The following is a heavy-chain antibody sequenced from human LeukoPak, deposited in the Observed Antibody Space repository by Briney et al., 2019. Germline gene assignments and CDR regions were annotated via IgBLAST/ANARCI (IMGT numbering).Heavy chain of an antibody. CDR2: IKQDGSEK. CDR1: GFTFSSYW. J-gene: IGHJ4*02. V-gene: IGHV3-7*01. D-gene: IGHD3-3*01. Sequence: PGGSLRLSCAPSGFTFSSYWMSWVRQAPGKGLEWVANIKQDGSEKYYVDSVKGRFTISRDNAKNSLYLQMNSLRAEDAAVYYCARESGKLSIFDHWGQGTLVTVSS. CDR3: ARESGKLSIFDH.